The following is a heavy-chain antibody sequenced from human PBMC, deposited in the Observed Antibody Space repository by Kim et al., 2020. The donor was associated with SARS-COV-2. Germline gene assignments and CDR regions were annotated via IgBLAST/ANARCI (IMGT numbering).Heavy chain of an antibody. Sequence: GGSLRLSCAASGFTFSSYSMNWDRQAPGKGLEWVSYISSSSSTIYYADSVKGRFTISRDNAKNSLYLQMNSLRDEDTAVYYCARDSLGYCSGGSCYDFDYWGQGTLVTVSS. CDR1: GFTFSSYS. V-gene: IGHV3-48*02. J-gene: IGHJ4*02. CDR2: ISSSSSTI. CDR3: ARDSLGYCSGGSCYDFDY. D-gene: IGHD2-15*01.